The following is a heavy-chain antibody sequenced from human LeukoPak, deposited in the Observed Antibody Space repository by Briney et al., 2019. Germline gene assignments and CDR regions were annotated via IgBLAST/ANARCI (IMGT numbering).Heavy chain of an antibody. V-gene: IGHV3-48*03. CDR2: ISSSGSTI. CDR1: GFTFSSYE. D-gene: IGHD3-10*02. CDR3: AELGITMIGGV. Sequence: GGSQRLSCAASGFTFSSYEMNWVRQAPGKGLEWVSYISSSGSTIYYADSEKGRFTISRDNAKNSLYLQMNSLRAEDTAVYYCAELGITMIGGVWGKGTTVTISS. J-gene: IGHJ6*04.